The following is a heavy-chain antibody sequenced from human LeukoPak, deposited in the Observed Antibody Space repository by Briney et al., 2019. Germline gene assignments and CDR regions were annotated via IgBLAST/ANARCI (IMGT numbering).Heavy chain of an antibody. CDR2: INHSGST. D-gene: IGHD3-10*01. J-gene: IGHJ4*02. V-gene: IGHV4-34*01. Sequence: PSETLSLTCAVYGGSFSGYYWSWIRQPPGKGLEWIGEINHSGSTNYNPSLKSRVAISVDTSKNQFSLKLSSVTAADAAVYYRARGSRYYGSGSYPIKRRCYFDYWGQGTLVTVSS. CDR3: ARGSRYYGSGSYPIKRRCYFDY. CDR1: GGSFSGYY.